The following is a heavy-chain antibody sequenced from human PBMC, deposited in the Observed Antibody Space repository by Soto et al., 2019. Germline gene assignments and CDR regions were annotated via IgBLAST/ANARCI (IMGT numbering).Heavy chain of an antibody. CDR1: GYTFTSYG. CDR3: ARSSGTSYIWFDP. CDR2: ISAYNGNT. V-gene: IGHV1-18*01. D-gene: IGHD1-26*01. Sequence: QVQLVQSGAEVKKPGASVKVSCKASGYTFTSYGISWVRQAPGQGLEWMGWISAYNGNTNYAQKLKGRVTMTSDTSTSTANMEVRSLRSDDTAVYYCARSSGTSYIWFDPWGQGTLVTVSS. J-gene: IGHJ5*02.